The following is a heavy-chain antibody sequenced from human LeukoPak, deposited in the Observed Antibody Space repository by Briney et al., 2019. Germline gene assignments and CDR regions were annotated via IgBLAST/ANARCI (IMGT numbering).Heavy chain of an antibody. CDR1: RFTFSNYA. J-gene: IGHJ4*02. CDR2: INHSGST. Sequence: GSLRLSCAASRFTFSNYAMSWIRQPPGKGLEWIGEINHSGSTNYNPSLKSRVTISVDTSKNQFSLKLSSVTAADTAVYYCARADGGSGSYLFDYWGRGTLVTVSS. V-gene: IGHV4-34*01. D-gene: IGHD3-10*01. CDR3: ARADGGSGSYLFDY.